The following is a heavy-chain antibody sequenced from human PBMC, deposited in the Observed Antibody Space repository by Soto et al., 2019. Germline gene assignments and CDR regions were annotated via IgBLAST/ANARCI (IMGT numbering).Heavy chain of an antibody. Sequence: QVQLVQSGAEVKKPGASVKVSCKASGYTFIGYYIHWVRQALGQGLEWMGRINPRSGDTTYAQKFQGRLVMTRVTPISTAYMDLSRLRSDDTAGYYCGRVGVGVTTLGWFDPWGQGSLVTVSS. J-gene: IGHJ5*02. CDR2: INPRSGDT. D-gene: IGHD1-26*01. CDR1: GYTFIGYY. CDR3: GRVGVGVTTLGWFDP. V-gene: IGHV1-2*06.